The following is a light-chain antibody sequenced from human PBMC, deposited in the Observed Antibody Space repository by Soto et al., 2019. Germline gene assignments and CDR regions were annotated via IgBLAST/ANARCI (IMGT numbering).Light chain of an antibody. CDR1: QDIRYD. CDR3: LQHKSYPLT. J-gene: IGKJ4*01. CDR2: AAS. V-gene: IGKV1-17*01. Sequence: DIQMTQSPSSLSASVGDRVTITCRASQDIRYDLVWYQQIPGKAPKRLIYAASTLQSGVPSRFSGSGSGTEFTLTISSLQPEDFATYYCLQHKSYPLTFGGGTKVEIK.